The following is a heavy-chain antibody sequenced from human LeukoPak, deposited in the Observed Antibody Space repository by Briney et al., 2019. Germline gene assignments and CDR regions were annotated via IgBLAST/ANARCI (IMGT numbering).Heavy chain of an antibody. CDR2: IIPNIGGT. D-gene: IGHD2/OR15-2a*01. V-gene: IGHV1-2*04. CDR3: ARGSPSYAQWHFDL. CDR1: GYTITDYY. Sequence: ASVKVSCKASGYTITDYYLHWVRQAPGQGLEWMGWIIPNIGGTNYAQKFQDSVTMSSDTSISTAYTELSSLRSDDTAVYYCARGSPSYAQWHFDLWGRGTLVTVSS. J-gene: IGHJ2*01.